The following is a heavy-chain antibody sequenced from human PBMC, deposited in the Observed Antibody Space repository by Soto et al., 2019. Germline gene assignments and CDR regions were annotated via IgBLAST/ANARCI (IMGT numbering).Heavy chain of an antibody. J-gene: IGHJ4*02. Sequence: QVQLVQSGAEVKKPGASVKVSCKASGYTFASYAISWMRQAPGQGLEWMGWISAYNGNTNYAQQLQGRVTITTDTSTSTAYMEPRSLRSDDTAVYYCARDPPPPDYWGQGTLVTVSS. CDR2: ISAYNGNT. V-gene: IGHV1-18*01. CDR1: GYTFASYA. CDR3: ARDPPPPDY.